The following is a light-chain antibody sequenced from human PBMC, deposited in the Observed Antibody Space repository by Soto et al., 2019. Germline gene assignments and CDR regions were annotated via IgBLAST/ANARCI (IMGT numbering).Light chain of an antibody. CDR3: QKYNSAPWT. CDR1: QGISSY. Sequence: DIQMTQSPSSLSASVGDRVTITCRASQGISSYLAWYQEKPGQVPKLLIYAASSLQSGVPSRFSGSGSGTDFTLTISSLQPEDVATYYCQKYNSAPWTFGQVTKVEIK. V-gene: IGKV1-27*01. J-gene: IGKJ1*01. CDR2: AAS.